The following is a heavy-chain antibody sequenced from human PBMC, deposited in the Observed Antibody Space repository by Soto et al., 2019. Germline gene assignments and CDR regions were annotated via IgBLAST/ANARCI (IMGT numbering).Heavy chain of an antibody. CDR2: ISGSGGST. CDR1: GVTLSSYA. Sequence: GGSMGLASAASGVTLSSYAMSWVLQTTGKGLEWVSAISGSGGSTYYADSVKGRFTISRDNSKNTLYLQMNSLRAEDTAVYYCAKDRTLLRGKPTFDYWGQGTLVTVSS. CDR3: AKDRTLLRGKPTFDY. D-gene: IGHD2-15*01. J-gene: IGHJ4*02. V-gene: IGHV3-23*01.